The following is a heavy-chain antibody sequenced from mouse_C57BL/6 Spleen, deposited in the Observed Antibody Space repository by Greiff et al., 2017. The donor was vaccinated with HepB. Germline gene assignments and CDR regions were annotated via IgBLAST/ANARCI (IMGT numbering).Heavy chain of an antibody. CDR1: GYTFTSYG. V-gene: IGHV1-81*01. CDR3: ARYSYDYDGRTWFAY. J-gene: IGHJ3*01. Sequence: QVQLKLSGAELARPGASVKLSCKASGYTFTSYGISWVKQRTGQGLEWIGEIYPRSGNTYYNEKFKGKATLTADKSSSTAYMELRSLTSEDSAVYFSARYSYDYDGRTWFAYWGQGTLVTVTA. D-gene: IGHD2-4*01. CDR2: IYPRSGNT.